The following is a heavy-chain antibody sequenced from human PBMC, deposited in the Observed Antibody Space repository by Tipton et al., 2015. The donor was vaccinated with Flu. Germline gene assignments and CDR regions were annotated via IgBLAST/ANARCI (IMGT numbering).Heavy chain of an antibody. CDR1: GGSFNGFY. Sequence: TLSLTCTVLGGSFNGFYGSWIRQPPGRGLEWVGEINHSGGTNYNPSLKSRVTISVDTSKNQFSLRVSSVTAADTAVYYCARRDYSNYVSEPKNWFHPWGQGTLVTVSS. J-gene: IGHJ5*02. CDR3: ARRDYSNYVSEPKNWFHP. CDR2: INHSGGT. D-gene: IGHD4-11*01. V-gene: IGHV4-34*01.